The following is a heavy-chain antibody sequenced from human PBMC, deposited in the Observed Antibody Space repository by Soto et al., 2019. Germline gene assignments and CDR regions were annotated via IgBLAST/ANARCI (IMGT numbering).Heavy chain of an antibody. D-gene: IGHD2-8*02. CDR3: AKGVQRFPGYYMDV. Sequence: QGQLVESGGGVVQPGGSLRLSCAASGFTFISYGMHWVRQAPGKGLEWVAFILYDGNNKDYADSVKGRFTISRDNTNNTLYLQTNSLRPEDTAVYYCAKGVQRFPGYYMDVWGQGTTVAVS. CDR2: ILYDGNNK. V-gene: IGHV3-30*18. J-gene: IGHJ6*03. CDR1: GFTFISYG.